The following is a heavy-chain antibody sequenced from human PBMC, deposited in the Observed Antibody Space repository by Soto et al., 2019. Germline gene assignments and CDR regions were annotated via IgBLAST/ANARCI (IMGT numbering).Heavy chain of an antibody. D-gene: IGHD5-12*01. CDR2: IYYSGST. CDR3: ARHKVGWLRDWKEVYYYMDV. Sequence: QVQLQESGPGLVKPSETLSLTCTVSGGSISSYYWSWIRQPPGKGLEWIGYIYYSGSTNYNPSLKSRVTISVDTSKNQFSLKLSSVTAADTAVYYCARHKVGWLRDWKEVYYYMDVWGKGTTVTVSS. J-gene: IGHJ6*03. CDR1: GGSISSYY. V-gene: IGHV4-59*08.